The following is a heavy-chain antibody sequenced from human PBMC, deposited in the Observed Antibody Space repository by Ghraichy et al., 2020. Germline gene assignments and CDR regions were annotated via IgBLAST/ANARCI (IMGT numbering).Heavy chain of an antibody. Sequence: SETLSLTCTVSGGSISSGDYYWSWIRQPPGKGLEWIGYIYYSGNTFYNRSLQSRVAISVDTSKNQFSLKLSSVTAADPAVYYCGRERVIWSCSHRTLDVWGQGTPLTVSS. J-gene: IGHJ6*02. V-gene: IGHV4-30-4*01. CDR2: IYYSGNT. CDR3: GRERVIWSCSHRTLDV. CDR1: GGSISSGDYY. D-gene: IGHD3-3*01.